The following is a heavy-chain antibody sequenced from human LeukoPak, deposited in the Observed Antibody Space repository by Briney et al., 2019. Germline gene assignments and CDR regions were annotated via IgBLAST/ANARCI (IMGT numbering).Heavy chain of an antibody. J-gene: IGHJ4*02. Sequence: QPGGSLRLSCAASGFAFSSYNMNWVRQAPGKGLEWISYIGSSGSPTHYADSVGGRFTISRDNAKNSLYLQINSLRDEDTAVYYCARICSSTDCLIPDWGQGTLVTVSS. CDR3: ARICSSTDCLIPD. CDR1: GFAFSSYN. CDR2: IGSSGSPT. V-gene: IGHV3-48*02. D-gene: IGHD2-2*01.